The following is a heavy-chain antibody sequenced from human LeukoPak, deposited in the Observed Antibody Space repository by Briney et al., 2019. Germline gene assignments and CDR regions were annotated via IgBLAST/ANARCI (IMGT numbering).Heavy chain of an antibody. CDR1: GFTFSSYG. CDR2: IGTAGDT. V-gene: IGHV3-13*01. Sequence: GGSLRLSCAASGFTFSSYGMHWVRQATGKGLEWVSAIGTAGDTYYPGSVKGRFTISRENAKNSLYLQMNSLRAGDTAVYYCARSPRDGYLFDYWGQGTLVTVSS. D-gene: IGHD5-24*01. J-gene: IGHJ4*02. CDR3: ARSPRDGYLFDY.